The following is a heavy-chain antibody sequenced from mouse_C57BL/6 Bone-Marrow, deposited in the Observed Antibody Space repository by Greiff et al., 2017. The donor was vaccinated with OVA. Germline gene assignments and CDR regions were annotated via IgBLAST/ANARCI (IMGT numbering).Heavy chain of an antibody. Sequence: VQLQQPGAELVKPGASVKLSCKASGYTFTSYWMQWVKQRPGQGLEWIGEIDPSDSYTNYNQQFKGQATLTADKSSSTAYMQLSSLTSEDSADYYCARSVTTVVVDDWGQGTTLTVSS. CDR3: ARSVTTVVVDD. J-gene: IGHJ2*01. V-gene: IGHV1-50*01. CDR1: GYTFTSYW. CDR2: IDPSDSYT. D-gene: IGHD1-1*01.